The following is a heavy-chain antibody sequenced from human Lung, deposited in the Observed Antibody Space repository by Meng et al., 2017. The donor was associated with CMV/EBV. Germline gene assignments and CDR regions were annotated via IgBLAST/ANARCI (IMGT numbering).Heavy chain of an antibody. Sequence: SGYTFTSYYIYWVRQAPGQGLEWMGWINPGSGGTYNAQNYPGRVTMTRDTSMRTVYMDLNRLISDDTAVYYCAKGGYSGSSYAWFDSWGQGTLVTVSS. D-gene: IGHD1-26*01. CDR1: GYTFTSYY. CDR2: INPGSGGT. V-gene: IGHV1-2*02. CDR3: AKGGYSGSSYAWFDS. J-gene: IGHJ5*01.